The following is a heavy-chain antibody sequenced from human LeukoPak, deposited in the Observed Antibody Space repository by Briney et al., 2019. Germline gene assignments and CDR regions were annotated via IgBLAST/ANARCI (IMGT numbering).Heavy chain of an antibody. Sequence: SQTLSLTCAISGDSVSSNSAAWNWIGQSPSRGLEWLGRTFYRSKWYNDYAVSVKSRITISPDTSKNQFSLQLNSVTPEDTAVYYCARGAVSYYAMDVWGQGTTVTVSS. J-gene: IGHJ6*02. V-gene: IGHV6-1*01. CDR1: GDSVSSNSAA. CDR2: TFYRSKWYN. CDR3: ARGAVSYYAMDV.